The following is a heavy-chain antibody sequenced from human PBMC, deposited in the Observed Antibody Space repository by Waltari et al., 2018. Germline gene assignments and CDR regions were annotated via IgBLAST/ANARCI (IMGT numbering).Heavy chain of an antibody. CDR2: ISYDGSNK. D-gene: IGHD2-21*01. Sequence: QVQLVESGGGVVQPGRSLRLSCAASGFTFSSYAMHWVRQAPGKGLEWVAVISYDGSNKYYADSVKGRFTISRDNAKNTLYLQMNSLRAEDTAVYYCAIDLAYCGGDCYSYWGQGTLVTVSS. CDR3: AIDLAYCGGDCYSY. V-gene: IGHV3-30-3*01. CDR1: GFTFSSYA. J-gene: IGHJ4*02.